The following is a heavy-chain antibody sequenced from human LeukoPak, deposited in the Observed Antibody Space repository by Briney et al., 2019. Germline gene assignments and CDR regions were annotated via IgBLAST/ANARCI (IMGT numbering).Heavy chain of an antibody. Sequence: GGSLRLSCAASGFTFSSYWISWVRQAPGKGLEWVANIKQDGSEKYYVDSVKGRFTISRDNAKNSLYLQMNSLRAEDTAVYYCARNPYYYYGMDVWGQGTTVTVSS. CDR1: GFTFSSYW. V-gene: IGHV3-7*01. CDR2: IKQDGSEK. CDR3: ARNPYYYYGMDV. J-gene: IGHJ6*02.